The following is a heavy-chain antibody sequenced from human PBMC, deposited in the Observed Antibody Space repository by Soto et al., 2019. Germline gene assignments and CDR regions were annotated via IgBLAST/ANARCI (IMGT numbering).Heavy chain of an antibody. CDR1: GFTFSSYS. D-gene: IGHD3-16*02. Sequence: GRSLRLSCAASGFTFSSYSMNWVRQAPGKGLEWVSSISSSSSYIYYADSVKGRFTISRDNAKNSLYLQMNSLRAEDTAVYYCASVVMITFGGVIPSFDYWGQGTLVTVSS. CDR2: ISSSSSYI. CDR3: ASVVMITFGGVIPSFDY. J-gene: IGHJ4*02. V-gene: IGHV3-21*01.